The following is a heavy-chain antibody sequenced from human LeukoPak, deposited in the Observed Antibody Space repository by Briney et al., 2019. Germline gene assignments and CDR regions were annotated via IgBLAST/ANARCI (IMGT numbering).Heavy chain of an antibody. V-gene: IGHV3-21*01. CDR2: ISSSSSYI. D-gene: IGHD3-22*01. J-gene: IGHJ6*03. CDR1: GFTFSSYS. CDR3: ARDRHLYDSSGSPYYYYYMDV. Sequence: PGGSLRLSCAASGFTFSSYSMNWVRQAPGKGLEWVSSISSSSSYIYYADSVKGRFTISRDNAKNSLYLQMNSLRAEDTAVYYCARDRHLYDSSGSPYYYYYMDVWGKGTTVTVSS.